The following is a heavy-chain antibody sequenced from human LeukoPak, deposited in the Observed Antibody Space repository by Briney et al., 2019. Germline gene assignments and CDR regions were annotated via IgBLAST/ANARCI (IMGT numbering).Heavy chain of an antibody. V-gene: IGHV4-59*01. CDR3: ARDGHSSGWSGNWFDP. D-gene: IGHD6-19*01. CDR2: IYYSGST. Sequence: SETLSLTCTVSGGSISSYYWSWIRQPPGKGLEWIGYIYYSGSTNYNPSLKSRVTISVDTSKNQFSLKLSSVTAADTAVYYCARDGHSSGWSGNWFDPWGQGTLVTVSS. CDR1: GGSISSYY. J-gene: IGHJ5*02.